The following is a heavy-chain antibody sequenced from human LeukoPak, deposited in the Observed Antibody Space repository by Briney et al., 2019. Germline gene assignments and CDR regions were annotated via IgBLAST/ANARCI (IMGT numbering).Heavy chain of an antibody. CDR2: IKQDGSEK. J-gene: IGHJ4*02. CDR1: GFTFSNYW. CDR3: AKQTGYSNTEDY. Sequence: PGGSLRLSCTASGFTFSNYWMDWVRQAPGKGLEWVARIKQDGSEKHYVDSVKGRFTISRDNAKNSLFLQMNTLRAEDTAVYYCAKQTGYSNTEDYWGQGTLVTASS. D-gene: IGHD5-12*01. V-gene: IGHV3-7*01.